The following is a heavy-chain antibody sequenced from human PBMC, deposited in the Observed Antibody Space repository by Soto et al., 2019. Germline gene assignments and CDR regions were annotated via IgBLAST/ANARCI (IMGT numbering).Heavy chain of an antibody. J-gene: IGHJ1*01. CDR1: VGSISRSSYY. V-gene: IGHV4-39*01. D-gene: IGHD6-19*01. CDR2: IYYSGAA. Sequence: ETLSLTYTVSVGSISRSSYYWGWIRQPPGKGLEWIGTIYYSGAAYYNPSLQSRVTISVDTSSNQFSMKLNSVTAADTAVYYCTDMLGQWLPRDWGQG. CDR3: TDMLGQWLPRD.